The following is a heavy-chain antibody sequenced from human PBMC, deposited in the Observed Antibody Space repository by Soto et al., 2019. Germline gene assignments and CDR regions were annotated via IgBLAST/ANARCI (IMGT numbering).Heavy chain of an antibody. CDR1: GFTFGAYY. CDR2: INPNSGGT. J-gene: IGHJ6*03. V-gene: IGHV1-2*02. D-gene: IGHD4-4*01. CDR3: ARGLSVTGNYYFYYMDV. Sequence: GASVKVSCKDSGFTFGAYYLYWVRQAPGQGLEWIGWINPNSGGTNNAQKFQGRVTMTRDTSTSTVYMELSALRSEDTAVYYCARGLSVTGNYYFYYMDVWGRGTTVTVSS.